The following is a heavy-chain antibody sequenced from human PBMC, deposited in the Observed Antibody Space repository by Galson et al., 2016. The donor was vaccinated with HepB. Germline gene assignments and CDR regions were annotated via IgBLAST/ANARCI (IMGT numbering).Heavy chain of an antibody. CDR3: AKATRAMAGRDFQH. CDR1: GFIFSNYA. CDR2: ISGSGDDT. Sequence: SLRLSCAASGFIFSNYALSWVRQAPGKGLEWVATISGSGDDTFYADSVRGRFTFSRDNSKNTLFLQMNSLSAEDTAGYYCAKATRAMAGRDFQHWGQGALVTVSS. V-gene: IGHV3-23*01. D-gene: IGHD6-19*01. J-gene: IGHJ1*01.